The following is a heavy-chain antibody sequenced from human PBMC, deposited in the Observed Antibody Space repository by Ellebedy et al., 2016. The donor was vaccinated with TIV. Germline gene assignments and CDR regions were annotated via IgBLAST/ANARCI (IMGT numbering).Heavy chain of an antibody. Sequence: LSLTCAVSGFTFRSYAMSWVRQAPGKGLEWVSSLSGSGGSTYYADSVKGRFTISRDNSKNTLYLQMNSLRAEDTAVYYCARLGVIAAAGVGDYWGQGTLVIVSS. CDR3: ARLGVIAAAGVGDY. CDR1: GFTFRSYA. CDR2: LSGSGGST. J-gene: IGHJ4*02. V-gene: IGHV3-23*01. D-gene: IGHD6-13*01.